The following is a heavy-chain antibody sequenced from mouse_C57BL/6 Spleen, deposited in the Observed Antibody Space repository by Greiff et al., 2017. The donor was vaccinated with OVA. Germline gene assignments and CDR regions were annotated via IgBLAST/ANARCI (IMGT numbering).Heavy chain of an antibody. V-gene: IGHV1-59*01. Sequence: QVQLQQPGAELVRPGTSVKLSCKASGYTFTSYWMHWVKQRPGQGLEWIGVIDPSDSYTNYNQQFKGKATLTVDTSSSTAYMQLSSLTSEDSAVYDCARSLRRLYYYAMDYWGQGTSVTVSS. CDR2: IDPSDSYT. CDR1: GYTFTSYW. D-gene: IGHD1-2*01. J-gene: IGHJ4*01. CDR3: ARSLRRLYYYAMDY.